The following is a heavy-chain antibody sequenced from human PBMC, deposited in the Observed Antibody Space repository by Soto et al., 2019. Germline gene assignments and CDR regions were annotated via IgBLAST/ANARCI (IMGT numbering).Heavy chain of an antibody. D-gene: IGHD5-12*01. Sequence: PGGSLRLSCAASGFICSSYDMSWVRQAPGKGLEWVSSITSRSDYIYYADSLKGRFTISRDNAKNSLYLQMHSLRAEDTAFYYCARVDGYTYPNDYWGQGTLVTVS. CDR1: GFICSSYD. V-gene: IGHV3-21*01. CDR2: ITSRSDYI. J-gene: IGHJ4*02. CDR3: ARVDGYTYPNDY.